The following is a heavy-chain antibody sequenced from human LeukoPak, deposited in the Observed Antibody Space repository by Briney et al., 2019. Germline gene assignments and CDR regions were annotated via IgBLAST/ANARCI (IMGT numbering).Heavy chain of an antibody. CDR2: IFYSGST. CDR1: GGSISNYY. CDR3: ARSKDILTGYCFDY. J-gene: IGHJ4*02. Sequence: SETLSLTCIVSGGSISNYYWSWIRQPPGKGLEWIGYIFYSGSTNYNPSLKSRVTISVDTSKNQFSLKLSSVTAADTAVYYCARSKDILTGYCFDYWGQGTLVTVSS. D-gene: IGHD3-9*01. V-gene: IGHV4-59*01.